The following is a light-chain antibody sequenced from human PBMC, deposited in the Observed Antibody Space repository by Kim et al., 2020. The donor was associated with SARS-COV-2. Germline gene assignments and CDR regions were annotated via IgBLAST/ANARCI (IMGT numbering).Light chain of an antibody. Sequence: SPGERATLSCRASQTVNSSYLAWYKQQPGQAPSLLMYGGASRAAGIPDRFNGSGSGIDFTLTIGRLEPEDFAVYYCHQYGRSPITFGQGTRLEIK. J-gene: IGKJ5*01. CDR3: HQYGRSPIT. CDR1: QTVNSSY. V-gene: IGKV3-20*01. CDR2: GGA.